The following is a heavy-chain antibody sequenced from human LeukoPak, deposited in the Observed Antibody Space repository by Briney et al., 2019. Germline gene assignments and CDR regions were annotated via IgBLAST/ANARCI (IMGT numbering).Heavy chain of an antibody. J-gene: IGHJ5*02. V-gene: IGHV4-39*07. Sequence: SETLSLTCTVSGGSISSSSYYWGWIRQPPGKGLEWIGEINHSGSTNYNPSLKSRVTISVDTSKNQFSLKLSSVTAADTAVYYCARGVERNYDFWSGYYTGNWFDPWGQGTLVTVSS. CDR2: INHSGST. CDR1: GGSISSSSYY. CDR3: ARGVERNYDFWSGYYTGNWFDP. D-gene: IGHD3-3*01.